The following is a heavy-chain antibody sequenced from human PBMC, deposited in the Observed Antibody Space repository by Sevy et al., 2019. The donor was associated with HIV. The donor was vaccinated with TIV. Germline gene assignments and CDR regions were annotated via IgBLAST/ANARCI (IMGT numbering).Heavy chain of an antibody. Sequence: ASMKVSCKASGYTFTSYGISWVRQAPGQGLEWVGWISPYSGNTIYAQRLHGRVTLITESSTSIAYLELRSLRSDDTAVYYCARDEGFAAHWGQGSLVTVSS. D-gene: IGHD6-13*01. CDR3: ARDEGFAAH. CDR1: GYTFTSYG. J-gene: IGHJ4*02. V-gene: IGHV1-18*01. CDR2: ISPYSGNT.